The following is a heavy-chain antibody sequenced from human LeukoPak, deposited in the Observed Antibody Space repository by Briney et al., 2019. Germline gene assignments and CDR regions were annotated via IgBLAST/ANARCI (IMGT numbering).Heavy chain of an antibody. Sequence: GGSLRLSCAASGFTFSSYAMHWVRQAPGKGLEGVAVISYDGSNKYYADSVKGRFTISRDNSKNTLYLQMNSLRAEDTAVYYCARSDILTGYYDYWGQGTLVTVSS. J-gene: IGHJ4*02. CDR3: ARSDILTGYYDY. V-gene: IGHV3-30*04. D-gene: IGHD3-9*01. CDR2: ISYDGSNK. CDR1: GFTFSSYA.